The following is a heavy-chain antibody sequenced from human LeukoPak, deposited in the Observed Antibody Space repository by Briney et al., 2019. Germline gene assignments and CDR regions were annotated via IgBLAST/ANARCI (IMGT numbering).Heavy chain of an antibody. CDR1: GYTFTSYG. CDR2: ISAYNGNT. Sequence: ASVKVSCKASGYTFTSYGISWARQAPGQGLEWMGWISAYNGNTNYAQKLQGRVTMTTDTSTSTAYMELRSLRSDDTAVYYCARDPFMRIGYYYGSDYWGQGTLVTVSS. CDR3: ARDPFMRIGYYYGSDY. D-gene: IGHD3-10*01. V-gene: IGHV1-18*01. J-gene: IGHJ4*02.